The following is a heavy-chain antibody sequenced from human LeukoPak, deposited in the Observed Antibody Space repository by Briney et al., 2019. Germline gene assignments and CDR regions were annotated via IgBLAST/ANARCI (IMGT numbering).Heavy chain of an antibody. V-gene: IGHV1-8*01. J-gene: IGHJ5*02. CDR1: GYTSTSYD. Sequence: ASVKVSCKASGYTSTSYDINWVRQATGQGLEWMGWMNPNSGNTGYAQKFQGGVTMTRNTSISTAYMELSSLRSEDTAVYYCARARVWHGVDPWGQGTLVTVSS. D-gene: IGHD3-16*01. CDR2: MNPNSGNT. CDR3: ARARVWHGVDP.